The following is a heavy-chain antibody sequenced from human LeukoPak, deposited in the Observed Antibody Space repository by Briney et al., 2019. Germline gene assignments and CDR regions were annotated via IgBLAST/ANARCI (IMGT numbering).Heavy chain of an antibody. J-gene: IGHJ5*02. Sequence: GGSLRLSCAASGFTFSSYGMHWVRQAPGKGLEWVAVISYDGSNKYYADSVKGRFTISRDNSKNTLYLQMNSLRAEDTAVYYCATDWFDPWDQGTLVTVSS. V-gene: IGHV3-33*05. CDR1: GFTFSSYG. CDR3: ATDWFDP. CDR2: ISYDGSNK.